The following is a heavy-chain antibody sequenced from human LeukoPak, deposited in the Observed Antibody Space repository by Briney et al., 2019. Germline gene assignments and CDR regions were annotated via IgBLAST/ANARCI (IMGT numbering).Heavy chain of an antibody. J-gene: IGHJ4*02. D-gene: IGHD5-18*01. CDR1: GFRFSDYY. Sequence: GGSLRLSCAASGFRFSDYYMTWIRQAPGKGLEWISYISASGTTVNYADSVKGRFTISRDNAKNSLYLRMNSLRSEDTAVYYCARDLDSYGSSLFRYWGQGTLVTVSS. CDR3: ARDLDSYGSSLFRY. CDR2: ISASGTTV. V-gene: IGHV3-11*01.